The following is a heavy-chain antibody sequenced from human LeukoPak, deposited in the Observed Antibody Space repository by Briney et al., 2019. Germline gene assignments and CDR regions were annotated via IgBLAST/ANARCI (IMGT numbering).Heavy chain of an antibody. CDR2: IYYSGST. D-gene: IGHD5-24*01. V-gene: IGHV4-34*01. J-gene: IGHJ4*02. CDR3: ARDAQNVEMATTLDY. Sequence: SETLSLTCAVYGGSFSGYYWGWIRQPPGKRLEWIGSIYYSGSTYYNPSLKSRVTISVDTSKNQFSLKLSSVTAADTAVYYCARDAQNVEMATTLDYWGQGTLVTVSS. CDR1: GGSFSGYY.